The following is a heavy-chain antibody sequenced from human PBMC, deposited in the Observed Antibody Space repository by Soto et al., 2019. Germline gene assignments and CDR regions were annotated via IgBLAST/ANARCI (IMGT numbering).Heavy chain of an antibody. J-gene: IGHJ4*02. CDR3: ARDKGIAVAGTTGYFDY. Sequence: EVQLVESGGGLVKPGGSLRLSCAASGFTFSSYSMNWVRQAPGKGLEWVSSISSSSSYIYYADSVKGRFTISRDNAKNSLYLQMNSLRAEDTAVYSCARDKGIAVAGTTGYFDYWGQGTLVTVSS. CDR2: ISSSSSYI. D-gene: IGHD6-19*01. CDR1: GFTFSSYS. V-gene: IGHV3-21*01.